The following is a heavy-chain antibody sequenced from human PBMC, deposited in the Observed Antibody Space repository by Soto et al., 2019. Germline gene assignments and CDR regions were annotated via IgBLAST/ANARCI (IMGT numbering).Heavy chain of an antibody. D-gene: IGHD4-17*01. V-gene: IGHV1-69*01. CDR1: GGTFSSYA. J-gene: IGHJ6*02. CDR3: ARGGHYGGNPTDKDYYYGMDV. CDR2: IIPIFGTA. Sequence: QAQLVQSGAEVKKPGSSVKVSCKASGGTFSSYAISWVRQAPGQGLEWMGGIIPIFGTANYAQKFQGRVTITADESTSTAYMELSSLRSEDTAVYYCARGGHYGGNPTDKDYYYGMDVWGQGTTVTVSS.